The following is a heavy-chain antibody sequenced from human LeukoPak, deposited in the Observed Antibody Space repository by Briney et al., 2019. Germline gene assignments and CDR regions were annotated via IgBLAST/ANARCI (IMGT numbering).Heavy chain of an antibody. CDR2: INHSGST. V-gene: IGHV4-34*01. D-gene: IGHD3-22*01. Sequence: SPSETLSLTCAVYGGSFSGYYWSWIRQPPGKGLEWIGEINHSGSTNYNPSLKSRVTISVDTSKNQFSLKLSSVTAADTAVYYCARASYYHDSSGYSYYFDYWGQGTLVTVSS. J-gene: IGHJ4*02. CDR3: ARASYYHDSSGYSYYFDY. CDR1: GGSFSGYY.